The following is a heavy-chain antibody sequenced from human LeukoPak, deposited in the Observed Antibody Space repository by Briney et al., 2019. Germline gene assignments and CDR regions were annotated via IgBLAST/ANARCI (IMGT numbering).Heavy chain of an antibody. J-gene: IGHJ6*03. CDR1: GGTFSSYA. Sequence: ASVEVSCKASGGTFSSYAISWVRQAPGQGLEWMGGIIPIFGTANYAQKFQGRVTITADESTSTAYMELSSLRSEDTAVYYCARGPVEYSSSSGYYYYYMDVWGKGTTVTVSS. V-gene: IGHV1-69*13. CDR3: ARGPVEYSSSSGYYYYYMDV. CDR2: IIPIFGTA. D-gene: IGHD6-6*01.